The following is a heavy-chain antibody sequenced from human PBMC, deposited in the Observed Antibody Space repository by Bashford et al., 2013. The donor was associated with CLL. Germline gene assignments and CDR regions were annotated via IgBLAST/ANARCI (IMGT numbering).Heavy chain of an antibody. CDR1: GFTVSSNY. V-gene: IGHV3-53*01. J-gene: IGHJ3*02. Sequence: GGSLRLSCAASGFTVSSNYMSWVRQAPGKGPEWVSGISNSGGSTYYADSVKGRITISRDSSKNTFYLQMNSLRVDDTAVYYCARGGVAGVPFDIWGQGTMVTVSS. CDR2: ISNSGGST. D-gene: IGHD3-3*01. CDR3: ARGGVAGVPFDI.